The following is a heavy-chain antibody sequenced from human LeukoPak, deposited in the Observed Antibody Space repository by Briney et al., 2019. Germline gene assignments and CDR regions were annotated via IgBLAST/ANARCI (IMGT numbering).Heavy chain of an antibody. Sequence: GRSLRLSCAASGFTFSSYAMSWVRQAPGKGLEYVSAISSNGDNTYYADSVKGRFTISRDNSKNTLYLQMNSLRAEDTAVYYCARGDSSSWKNYYYYYGMDVWGQGTTVTVSS. CDR1: GFTFSSYA. J-gene: IGHJ6*02. CDR2: ISSNGDNT. V-gene: IGHV3-64*04. CDR3: ARGDSSSWKNYYYYYGMDV. D-gene: IGHD6-13*01.